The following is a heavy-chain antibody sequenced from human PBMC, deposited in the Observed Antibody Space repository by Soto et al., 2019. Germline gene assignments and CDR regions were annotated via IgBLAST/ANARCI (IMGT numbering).Heavy chain of an antibody. D-gene: IGHD2-15*01. CDR1: GFTFSSYG. CDR3: ARDGYCSGGSCYSVPLFAY. J-gene: IGHJ4*02. V-gene: IGHV3-33*01. CDR2: IWYDGSNK. Sequence: GGSLRLSCAASGFTFSSYGMHWVRQAPGKGLEWVAVIWYDGSNKYYADSVKGRFTISRDNSKNTLYLQMNSLRAEDTAVYYCARDGYCSGGSCYSVPLFAYWGQGTLVTVSS.